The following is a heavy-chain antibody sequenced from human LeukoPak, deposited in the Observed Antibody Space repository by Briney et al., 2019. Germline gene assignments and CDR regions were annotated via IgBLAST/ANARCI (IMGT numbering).Heavy chain of an antibody. CDR3: ARDPLDCSGGSCSDY. CDR1: GGTFSSYA. D-gene: IGHD2-15*01. J-gene: IGHJ4*02. CDR2: IIPIFGTA. V-gene: IGHV1-69*05. Sequence: ASVKVSCKASGGTFSSYAISWVRQAPGQGLEWMGRIIPIFGTANYAQKFQGRVTITTDESTSTAYMELSSLRSEDTAVYYCARDPLDCSGGSCSDYWGREPWSPSPQ.